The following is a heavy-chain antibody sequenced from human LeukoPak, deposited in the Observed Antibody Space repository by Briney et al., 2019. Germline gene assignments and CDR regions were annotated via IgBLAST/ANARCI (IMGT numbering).Heavy chain of an antibody. CDR1: GGSISSGDYY. V-gene: IGHV4-61*08. Sequence: PSETLSLTCTVSGGSISSGDYYWSWIRQPPGKGLEWIGYIYYTGSTNYNPSLKSRVTISVDTSKNQFSLKLSSVTAADMAVYYCARDAYSSSEVDWFDPWGQGTLVTVSS. D-gene: IGHD6-13*01. J-gene: IGHJ5*02. CDR2: IYYTGST. CDR3: ARDAYSSSEVDWFDP.